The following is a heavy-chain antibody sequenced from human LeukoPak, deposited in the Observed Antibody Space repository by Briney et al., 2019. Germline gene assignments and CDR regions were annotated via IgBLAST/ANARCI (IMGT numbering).Heavy chain of an antibody. V-gene: IGHV3-23*01. CDR1: GFTFSSYA. CDR3: AKDNRRPPDAFDI. Sequence: GGSLRLSCAASGFTFSSYAMSWVRQAPGKGLEWVSAISGSGGSTYYADSVKGRITISRDNSKNTLYLQMNSLRAEDTAVYYCAKDNRRPPDAFDIWGQGTMVTVSS. J-gene: IGHJ3*02. CDR2: ISGSGGST.